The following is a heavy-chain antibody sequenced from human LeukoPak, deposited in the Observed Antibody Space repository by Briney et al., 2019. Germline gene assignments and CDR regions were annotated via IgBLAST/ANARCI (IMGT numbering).Heavy chain of an antibody. D-gene: IGHD2-8*01. CDR3: ARVLHAPYLIDS. Sequence: SETLSLTCTVSDSSITSTYYWAWFRQPPGKGLEWIATVFRLQTVRTFNNPSLESRVTMSLDPSQSQFSLNLTSVTAADTALYFCARVLHAPYLIDSWGQGTLVTVPS. V-gene: IGHV4-38-2*02. CDR2: VFRLQTVRT. J-gene: IGHJ4*02. CDR1: DSSITSTYY.